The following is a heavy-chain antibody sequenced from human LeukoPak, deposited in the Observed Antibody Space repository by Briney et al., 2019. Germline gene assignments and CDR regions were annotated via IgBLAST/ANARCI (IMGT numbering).Heavy chain of an antibody. J-gene: IGHJ4*02. CDR3: AKHIKYISSARDY. V-gene: IGHV3-23*01. CDR1: GLMFTSSA. Sequence: TGGSLRLSCAASGLMFTSSAMSWVRQAPGEGLEWVSGISGSGSSTYYADSVKGRLTISRDNSKNTLYLQMNSLRAEDTAVYYCAKHIKYISSARDYWGQGTLVTVSS. D-gene: IGHD6-6*01. CDR2: ISGSGSST.